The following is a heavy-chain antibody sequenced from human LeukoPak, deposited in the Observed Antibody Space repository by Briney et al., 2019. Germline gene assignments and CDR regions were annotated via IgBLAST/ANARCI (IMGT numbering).Heavy chain of an antibody. D-gene: IGHD1-26*01. CDR1: GFTFSSYA. Sequence: PGGSLRLSCAASGFTFSSYAMSWVRQAPGKGPEWVSAISGSGGSTYYADSVKGRFTISRDSSKNTLYLQMNSLRAEDTAVYYCARDPDSDRGYWGQGTLVTVSS. V-gene: IGHV3-23*01. J-gene: IGHJ4*02. CDR2: ISGSGGST. CDR3: ARDPDSDRGY.